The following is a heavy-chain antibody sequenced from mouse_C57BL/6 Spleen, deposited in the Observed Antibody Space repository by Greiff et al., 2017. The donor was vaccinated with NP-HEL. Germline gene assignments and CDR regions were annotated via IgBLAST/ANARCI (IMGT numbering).Heavy chain of an antibody. CDR2: IWSGGST. D-gene: IGHD2-1*01. CDR3: ARKPPGYYGNYGEGAMDY. CDR1: GFSLTSYG. Sequence: VQLQESGPGLVQPSQSLSITCTVSGFSLTSYGVHWVRQSPGKGLEWLGVIWSGGSTDYNAAFISRLSISKDNSKSQVFFKMNSLQADDTAIYYCARKPPGYYGNYGEGAMDYWGQGTSVTVSS. V-gene: IGHV2-2*01. J-gene: IGHJ4*01.